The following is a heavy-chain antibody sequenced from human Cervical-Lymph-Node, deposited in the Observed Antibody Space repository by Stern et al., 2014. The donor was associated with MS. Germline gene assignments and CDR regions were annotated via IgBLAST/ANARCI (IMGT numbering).Heavy chain of an antibody. CDR3: ATDGDQTLGLADD. D-gene: IGHD3-16*01. Sequence: QVQLVQSGPVVKRPGSSVRVSCEASGVNFSSRRISWVRQAPGHGLEWMGSIILLLSTTDYAQKFQGRLAIPAAESTGTAYMELSGLRPEDTAIYYCATDGDQTLGLADDWGQGTLVTVAS. V-gene: IGHV1-69*08. CDR1: GVNFSSRR. CDR2: IILLLSTT. J-gene: IGHJ4*02.